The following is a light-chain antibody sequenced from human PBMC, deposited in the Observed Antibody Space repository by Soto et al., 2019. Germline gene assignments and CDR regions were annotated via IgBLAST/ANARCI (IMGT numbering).Light chain of an antibody. V-gene: IGKV3-15*01. CDR3: QQYNNWPQT. J-gene: IGKJ1*01. CDR2: GAS. CDR1: QSVSSN. Sequence: EIVMTQSPATLSVSPGERATLSCRASQSVSSNLAWYQQKPGQAPRLLIYGASTRATGIPVRFSGSGSGTEFTLTINSLQSEYFAVYYCQQYNNWPQTFGQGTKVEI.